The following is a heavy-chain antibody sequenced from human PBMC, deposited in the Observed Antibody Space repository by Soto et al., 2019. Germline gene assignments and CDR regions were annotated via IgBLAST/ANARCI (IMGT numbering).Heavy chain of an antibody. J-gene: IGHJ6*02. CDR3: ARDEADTATGYYYGMDH. CDR1: GATLDTFINFG. D-gene: IGHD5-18*01. CDR2: IIPVVGTA. V-gene: IGHV1-69*13. Sequence: SVKVACKASGATLDTFINFGITWVRRAPGQGLEWMGGIIPVVGTAHYAQKYQGRLAISADESTRTAYMELRSLRSDDTAEYYRARDEADTATGYYYGMDHWRQETTVTVSS.